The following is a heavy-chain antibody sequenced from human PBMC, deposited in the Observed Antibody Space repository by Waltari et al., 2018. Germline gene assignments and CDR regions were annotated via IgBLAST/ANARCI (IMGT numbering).Heavy chain of an antibody. CDR2: ITSDGSGT. J-gene: IGHJ6*03. CDR1: AFNFRNYG. D-gene: IGHD2-2*01. V-gene: IGHV3-23*04. Sequence: EVQLVESGGELVQPGGSLRLSCAASAFNFRNYGMNWVRQAPGKGLEGVSSITSDGSGTYYADTVKGRFTTSRDNSNNTVFLQMNSLRVEDTALYYCAKHQLLQAYYYSMDVWGKGTTVTVSS. CDR3: AKHQLLQAYYYSMDV.